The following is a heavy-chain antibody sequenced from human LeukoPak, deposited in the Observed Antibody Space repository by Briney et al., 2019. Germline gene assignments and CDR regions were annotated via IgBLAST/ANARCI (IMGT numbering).Heavy chain of an antibody. V-gene: IGHV4-59*08. CDR3: ARHGRTYYDSSGFYLEEDWFDP. D-gene: IGHD3-22*01. J-gene: IGHJ5*02. Sequence: KPSETLSLTCTVSGASISPYYWSWIRQPPGEGLEWIGYIYYSGSTNYSPSLKTRVTISVDTSRHQFSLKLNSVTAADTAVYYCARHGRTYYDSSGFYLEEDWFDPWGQGTLVTVSS. CDR1: GASISPYY. CDR2: IYYSGST.